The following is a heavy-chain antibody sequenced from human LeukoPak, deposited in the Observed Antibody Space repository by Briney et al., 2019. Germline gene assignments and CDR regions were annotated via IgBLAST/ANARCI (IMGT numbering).Heavy chain of an antibody. V-gene: IGHV3-33*08. J-gene: IGHJ6*04. CDR3: ASLTGTTSLYYYGMDV. CDR2: IWYDGSNK. Sequence: PGGSLRLSCAASGFTFSSYAMSWVRQAPGKGLEWVAVIWYDGSNKYYADSVKGRFTISRDNSKNTLYLQMNSLRAEDTAVYYCASLTGTTSLYYYGMDVWGKGTTVTVSS. CDR1: GFTFSSYA. D-gene: IGHD1-20*01.